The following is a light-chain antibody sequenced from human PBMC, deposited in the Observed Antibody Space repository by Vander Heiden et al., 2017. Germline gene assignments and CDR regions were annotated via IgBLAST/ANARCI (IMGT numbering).Light chain of an antibody. CDR2: DAS. V-gene: IGKV1-39*01. J-gene: IGKJ1*01. Sequence: DIQMTQSPPSLSASVGDRVTITCRASQSISSCLNWYQQKPGKAPKLLIYDASSLESGVPSRFSGSGSGTEFTLTISSLQPDDFATYYCQQYNSNLAWTFGQGTKVEIK. CDR1: QSISSC. CDR3: QQYNSNLAWT.